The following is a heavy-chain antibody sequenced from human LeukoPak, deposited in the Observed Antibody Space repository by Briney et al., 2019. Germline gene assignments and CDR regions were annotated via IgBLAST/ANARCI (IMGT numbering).Heavy chain of an antibody. CDR3: AREHDYGDYVGY. J-gene: IGHJ4*02. CDR2: SGST. V-gene: IGHV4-30-4*01. D-gene: IGHD4-17*01. Sequence: SGSTYYNPSLKSRVTISVDTSKNQFSLKLSSVTAADTAVYYCAREHDYGDYVGYWGQGTLVTVSS.